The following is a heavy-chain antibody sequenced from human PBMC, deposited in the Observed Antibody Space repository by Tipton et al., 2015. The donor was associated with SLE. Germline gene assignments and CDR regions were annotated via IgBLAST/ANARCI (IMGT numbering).Heavy chain of an antibody. D-gene: IGHD5-24*01. Sequence: TLSLTCIVSRESINDYYWNWIRQPPGKGLEWIGYVYYSGIAHYNPFLEGRVTISADRSKNQISLRLTSVTAADTAVYYCARARDGYNPPLGYWGPGTLVTVPS. V-gene: IGHV4-59*01. CDR3: ARARDGYNPPLGY. J-gene: IGHJ4*02. CDR2: VYYSGIA. CDR1: RESINDYY.